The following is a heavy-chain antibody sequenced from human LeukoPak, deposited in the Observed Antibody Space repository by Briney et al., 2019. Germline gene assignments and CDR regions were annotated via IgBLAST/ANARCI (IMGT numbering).Heavy chain of an antibody. V-gene: IGHV1-24*01. CDR3: AVIAPLFDY. CDR2: FDPESGET. CDR1: GYTLTELA. Sequence: ASVKVSCKVSGYTLTELAMHWVRQSPGKGLDWMGGFDPESGETAYAKQFQGRVSMTEDTSTETAYLELNSLTSEDTAVYYCAVIAPLFDYWGQGTLVTVSS. D-gene: IGHD6-13*01. J-gene: IGHJ4*02.